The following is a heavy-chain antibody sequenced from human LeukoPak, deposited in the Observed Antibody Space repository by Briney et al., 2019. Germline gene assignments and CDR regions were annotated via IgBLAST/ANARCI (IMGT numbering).Heavy chain of an antibody. CDR2: MYYSGST. CDR1: GGSISSSNCC. D-gene: IGHD2/OR15-2a*01. V-gene: IGHV4-39*01. J-gene: IGHJ3*02. CDR3: ARHGPPITSEYRPPYGAVDI. Sequence: SETLSHTCTVYGGSISSSNCCWGWIRQPPGKGLEVIGSMYYSGSTYYNPSLKSRVTISVDTSKNQFSLKLGSVTAADTAVYYCARHGPPITSEYRPPYGAVDIWGQGTTVIVSS.